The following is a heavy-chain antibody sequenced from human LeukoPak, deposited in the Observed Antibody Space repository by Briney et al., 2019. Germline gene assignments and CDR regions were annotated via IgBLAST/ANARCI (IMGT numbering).Heavy chain of an antibody. CDR1: GGTFSTYT. V-gene: IGHV1-69*13. CDR3: ATGGEKDETFDY. Sequence: ASVKVSCKASGGTFSTYTIDWARQAPGQGLEWMGGIIPMFGTTNYAQKFQGRVTIPADEPTPTVYMELSSLRSADTAVYYCATGGEKDETFDYWGQGTLVTVSS. D-gene: IGHD3-16*01. J-gene: IGHJ4*02. CDR2: IIPMFGTT.